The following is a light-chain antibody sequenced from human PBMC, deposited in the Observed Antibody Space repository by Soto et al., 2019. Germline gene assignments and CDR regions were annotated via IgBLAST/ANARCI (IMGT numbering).Light chain of an antibody. CDR2: ENT. CDR3: QSYDSGLSGWL. Sequence: QSVLTQPPSVSGAPGQRVTISCTGSSYNIGAVFDVHWYQQVPGTAPKLLIYENTKRPSGVPDRFSGSKSGTSASLAITGLQAEYEADYYCQSYDSGLSGWLFGGGTKLTVL. V-gene: IGLV1-40*01. CDR1: SYNIGAVFD. J-gene: IGLJ2*01.